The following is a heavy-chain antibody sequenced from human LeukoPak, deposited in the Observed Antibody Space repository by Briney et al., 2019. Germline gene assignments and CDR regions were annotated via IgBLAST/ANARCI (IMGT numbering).Heavy chain of an antibody. D-gene: IGHD6-13*01. CDR2: VYGGGST. CDR3: AGEPAAASSLDY. Sequence: SETLSLTCSVSGGSINSNNIYWSWIRQPPGKGLEWIGYVYGGGSTFYKPSLRSRVSMSMDRSKSQFSLKLNSVTAADTAIYYCAGEPAAASSLDYWGLGTLVTVSS. CDR1: GGSINSNNIY. J-gene: IGHJ4*02. V-gene: IGHV4-30-2*01.